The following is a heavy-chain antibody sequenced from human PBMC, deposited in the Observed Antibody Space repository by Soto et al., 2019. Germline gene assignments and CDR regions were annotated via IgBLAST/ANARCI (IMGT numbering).Heavy chain of an antibody. CDR1: GFTFDDYA. J-gene: IGHJ4*02. CDR3: AKDRGLVLSFYFDY. V-gene: IGHV3-9*01. Sequence: EVQLVESGGGLGQPGRSLRLSCAASGFTFDDYAMHWVRQAPGKGLEWVSGTSWNSGSIGYADSVKGRFTISRDNAKNSLYLQMNSLRAEDTALYYCAKDRGLVLSFYFDYWGQGTLVTVSS. CDR2: TSWNSGSI. D-gene: IGHD6-19*01.